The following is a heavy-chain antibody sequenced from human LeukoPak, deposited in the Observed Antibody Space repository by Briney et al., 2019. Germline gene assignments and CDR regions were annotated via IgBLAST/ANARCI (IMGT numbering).Heavy chain of an antibody. D-gene: IGHD4-17*01. CDR2: ISYDGSNK. CDR1: GFTFSSYA. Sequence: GGSLRLSCAASGFTFSSYAMHWVRQAPGKGLEWVAVISYDGSNKYYADSVKGRFTISRDNSKNTLYLQMNSLRAEDTAVYYCARGRDYGDYVLDYWGQGTLVTVSS. J-gene: IGHJ4*02. CDR3: ARGRDYGDYVLDY. V-gene: IGHV3-30*04.